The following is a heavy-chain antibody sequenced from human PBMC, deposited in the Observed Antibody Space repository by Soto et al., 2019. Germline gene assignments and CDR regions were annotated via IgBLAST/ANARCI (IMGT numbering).Heavy chain of an antibody. Sequence: SVKVSCKASGGTFSSYAISWVRQAPGQGLEWMGGIIPIFGTANYAQRFQGRVTITADESTSTAYMELSSLRSEDTAVYYCASGPAMVKGGMDVWGQGTTVTVSS. CDR1: GGTFSSYA. D-gene: IGHD5-18*01. J-gene: IGHJ6*02. V-gene: IGHV1-69*13. CDR3: ASGPAMVKGGMDV. CDR2: IIPIFGTA.